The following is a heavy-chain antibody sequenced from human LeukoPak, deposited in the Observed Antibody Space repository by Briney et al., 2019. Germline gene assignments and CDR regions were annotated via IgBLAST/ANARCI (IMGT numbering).Heavy chain of an antibody. J-gene: IGHJ4*02. V-gene: IGHV3-23*01. D-gene: IGHD6-13*01. Sequence: GGSLRLSCAASGFTFSTYAMSWVRQAPGKGLEWVSCISGSGGNTYYADSVKGRFTISRDNSKNTLYLQMSSLRAEDTAVYYCAKCPSSISAAGIIDYWGQGTLVTVSS. CDR3: AKCPSSISAAGIIDY. CDR1: GFTFSTYA. CDR2: ISGSGGNT.